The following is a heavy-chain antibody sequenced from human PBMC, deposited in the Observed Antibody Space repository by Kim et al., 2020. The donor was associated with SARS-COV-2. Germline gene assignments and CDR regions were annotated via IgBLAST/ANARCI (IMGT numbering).Heavy chain of an antibody. D-gene: IGHD2-15*01. V-gene: IGHV3-15*01. CDR1: GFTFSNAW. Sequence: GGSLRLSCAASGFTFSNAWMSWVRQAPGKGQEWVGRIKSKTDGGTTDYAAPVKGRFTISRDDSKNTLYLQMNRLKTEDTAVYYCTTVRVVVAAKVFDYWGQGTLVTVSS. CDR2: IKSKTDGGTT. J-gene: IGHJ4*02. CDR3: TTVRVVVAAKVFDY.